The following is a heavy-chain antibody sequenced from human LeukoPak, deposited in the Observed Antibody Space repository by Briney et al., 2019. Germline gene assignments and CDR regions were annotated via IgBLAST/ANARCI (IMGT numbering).Heavy chain of an antibody. D-gene: IGHD2-15*01. Sequence: GGSLRLSCAASGFIFSNYGMHWVRQAPGKGLEWVAFIRYDGSNKYYADSVKGRFTISRDNAKNSLYLQMDSLTAEDTAVYYCARDSTYSSGSRFYDRFDYWGQGTLVTVSS. CDR2: IRYDGSNK. CDR1: GFIFSNYG. J-gene: IGHJ4*02. V-gene: IGHV3-30*02. CDR3: ARDSTYSSGSRFYDRFDY.